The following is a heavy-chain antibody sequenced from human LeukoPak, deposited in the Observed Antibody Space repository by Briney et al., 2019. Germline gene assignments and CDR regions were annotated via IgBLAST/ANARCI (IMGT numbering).Heavy chain of an antibody. CDR3: AKERSSGWPFDY. CDR2: IYSGGST. D-gene: IGHD6-19*01. V-gene: IGHV3-53*01. CDR1: GFTVSSNY. Sequence: GGSLRLSCAASGFTVSSNYMIWVRQAPGKGLEWVSVIYSGGSTYYADSVKGRFTISRDNSKNTVYLQMNSVRADDTAVYYCAKERSSGWPFDYWGQGTLVTVSS. J-gene: IGHJ4*02.